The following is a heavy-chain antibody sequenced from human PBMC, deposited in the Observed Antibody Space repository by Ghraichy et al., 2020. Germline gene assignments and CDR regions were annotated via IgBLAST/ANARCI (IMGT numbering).Heavy chain of an antibody. V-gene: IGHV3-64D*06. CDR2: IRNNDGAT. CDR1: GFTFSTAV. CDR3: AKEGYTSGWCGAFNI. Sequence: GGSLRLSCSASGFTFSTAVMHWVRQAPGKGLEYVSAIRNNDGATFYADSVKGRFTISRDNSKDTLYLQMNSLTAEDTALYYCAKEGYTSGWCGAFNIWGQGTRVTVST. D-gene: IGHD6-19*01. J-gene: IGHJ3*02.